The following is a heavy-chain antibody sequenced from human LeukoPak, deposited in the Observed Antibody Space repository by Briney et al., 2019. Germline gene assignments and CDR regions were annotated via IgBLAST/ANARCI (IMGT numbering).Heavy chain of an antibody. D-gene: IGHD1-26*01. CDR3: AKDSQVGVTPIYYYYGMDV. Sequence: GGSLRLSCGASGFSFSSYGMHWVRQAPGKGLEWVSIISYDGSKKYYAESVKGRFTISRDNSKNTLYLQMNSLRGEDTAVYYCAKDSQVGVTPIYYYYGMDVWGQGTTVTVSS. V-gene: IGHV3-30*18. CDR1: GFSFSSYG. CDR2: ISYDGSKK. J-gene: IGHJ6*02.